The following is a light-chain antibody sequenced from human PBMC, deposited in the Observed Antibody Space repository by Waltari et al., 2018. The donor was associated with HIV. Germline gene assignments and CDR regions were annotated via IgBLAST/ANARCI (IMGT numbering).Light chain of an antibody. V-gene: IGLV1-40*01. CDR2: GNS. CDR3: AAWDDSLNAWV. Sequence: QSVLTQPPSVSGAQGQRVTIYCTGSTPNIGAGYVVQWYQQLPGTAPKLIIYGNSNRPSGVPDRFSGSKSGTSASLAISGLQSDDEADFYCAAWDDSLNAWVFGGGTKLTVL. CDR1: TPNIGAGYV. J-gene: IGLJ3*02.